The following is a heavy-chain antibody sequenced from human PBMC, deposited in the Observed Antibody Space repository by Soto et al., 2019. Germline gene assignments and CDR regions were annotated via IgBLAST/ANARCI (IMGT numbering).Heavy chain of an antibody. Sequence: EVQLLESGGGLVQPGGSLRLSCAASGFTFSSYAMSWVRQAPGKGLEWVSASSGSGGSTYYADSVKGRFTVSRDNSKNTLYLKMNSRRAEDTAVYYCAKVGWEHLHWGQGTLVTVSS. V-gene: IGHV3-23*01. D-gene: IGHD1-26*01. CDR1: GFTFSSYA. CDR3: AKVGWEHLH. CDR2: SSGSGGST. J-gene: IGHJ1*01.